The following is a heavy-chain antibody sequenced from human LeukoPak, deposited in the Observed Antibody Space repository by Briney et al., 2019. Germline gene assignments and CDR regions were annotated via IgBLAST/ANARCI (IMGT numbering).Heavy chain of an antibody. Sequence: ASVKVSCKASGYTFTSYGISWVRQAPGQGLEWMGWISAYNGNTNYAQKLQGRVTMTTDTSTSTAYMELRSLRSDDTAVYYCARDGVAVADYSGIFDYWGQGTLVTVSS. D-gene: IGHD6-19*01. CDR3: ARDGVAVADYSGIFDY. J-gene: IGHJ4*02. CDR1: GYTFTSYG. CDR2: ISAYNGNT. V-gene: IGHV1-18*01.